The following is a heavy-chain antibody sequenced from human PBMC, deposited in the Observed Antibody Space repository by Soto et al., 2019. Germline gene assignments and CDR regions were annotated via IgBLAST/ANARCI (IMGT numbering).Heavy chain of an antibody. CDR3: ASINIVVVPAADNQTYNWFDP. CDR2: ISYDGSNK. CDR1: GFTFSSYA. J-gene: IGHJ5*02. Sequence: GGSLRLSCAASGFTFSSYAMHWVRQAPGKGLEWVAVISYDGSNKYYADSVKGRFTISRDNSKNTLYLQMNSLRAEDTAVYYCASINIVVVPAADNQTYNWFDPWGQGTLVTVSS. V-gene: IGHV3-30-3*01. D-gene: IGHD2-2*01.